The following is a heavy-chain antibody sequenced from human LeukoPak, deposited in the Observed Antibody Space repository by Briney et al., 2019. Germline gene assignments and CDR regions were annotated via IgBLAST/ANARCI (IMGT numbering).Heavy chain of an antibody. CDR2: ISSSSSYI. Sequence: PGGSLRLSCAASGFTFSSYSMNWVRQAPGKGLEWVSSISSSSSYIYYADSVKGRFTISRDNAKNSLYLQMNSLRDEDTAVYYCARPIERGYSYGCFDYWGQGTLVTVSS. V-gene: IGHV3-21*01. J-gene: IGHJ4*02. CDR3: ARPIERGYSYGCFDY. D-gene: IGHD5-18*01. CDR1: GFTFSSYS.